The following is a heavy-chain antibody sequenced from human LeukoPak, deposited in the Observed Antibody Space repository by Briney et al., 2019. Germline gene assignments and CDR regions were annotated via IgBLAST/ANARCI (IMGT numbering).Heavy chain of an antibody. CDR2: TYYRSKWYN. V-gene: IGHV6-1*01. D-gene: IGHD6-13*01. CDR3: ARGPKDGPQQLVVGFDY. J-gene: IGHJ4*02. CDR1: GDSVSSNSAA. Sequence: SQTLSLTCAISGDSVSSNSAAWNWIRQSPSRGLEWLGRTYYRSKWYNDYAVSVKSRITINPDTSKNQFSLQLNSVTPEDTAVYYCARGPKDGPQQLVVGFDYWGQGTLVTVSS.